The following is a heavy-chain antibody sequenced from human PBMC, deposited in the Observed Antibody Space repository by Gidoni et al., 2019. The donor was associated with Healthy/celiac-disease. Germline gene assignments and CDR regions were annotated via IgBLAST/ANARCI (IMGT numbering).Heavy chain of an antibody. J-gene: IGHJ4*02. Sequence: QVQLVESGGSVVQPGRSLRLSCAASGFTFSSYGMHWVRQAPGKGLEWVAVIWYDGSNKYYADSVKGRFTISRDNSKNTLYLQMNSLRAEDTAVYYCARKDSSGWYSLDYWGQGTLVTVSS. V-gene: IGHV3-33*01. D-gene: IGHD6-19*01. CDR3: ARKDSSGWYSLDY. CDR2: IWYDGSNK. CDR1: GFTFSSYG.